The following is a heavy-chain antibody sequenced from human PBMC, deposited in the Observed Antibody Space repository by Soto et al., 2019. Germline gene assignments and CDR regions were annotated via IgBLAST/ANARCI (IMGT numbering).Heavy chain of an antibody. CDR2: IYSGGST. CDR3: ARDIIPPMADYYYGMDV. D-gene: IGHD3-10*01. CDR1: GFTVSSNY. V-gene: IGHV3-66*01. J-gene: IGHJ6*02. Sequence: GGSLRLSCAASGFTVSSNYMSWVRQAPGKGLEWVSVIYSGGSTYYADSVKGRFTISRDNSKNTLYLQMNSLRAEDTAVYYCARDIIPPMADYYYGMDVWGQGTTVTVSS.